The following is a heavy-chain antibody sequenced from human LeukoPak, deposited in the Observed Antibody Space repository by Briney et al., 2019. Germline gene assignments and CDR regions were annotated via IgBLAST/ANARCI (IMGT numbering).Heavy chain of an antibody. CDR2: ISAYSGNT. J-gene: IGHJ4*02. CDR1: GYTFTSYG. V-gene: IGHV1-18*01. Sequence: ASVKVSCKASGYTFTSYGINWVRQAPGQGLEWMGWISAYSGNTNYAQKLQGRVTMTTDTSTSTAYMELRSLRSDDTAVYYCARSISSGWYNDYWGQGTLVTVSS. D-gene: IGHD6-19*01. CDR3: ARSISSGWYNDY.